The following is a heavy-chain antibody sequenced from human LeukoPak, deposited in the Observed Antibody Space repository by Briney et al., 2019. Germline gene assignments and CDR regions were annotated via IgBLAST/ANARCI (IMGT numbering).Heavy chain of an antibody. V-gene: IGHV4-4*02. CDR3: AREWQYQFDY. CDR1: GDSISGSNW. Sequence: SGTLSLTCDVSGDSISGSNWWNWVRQPPGKGLEWIGGIYHSGSTNYNPSLKRRVSIAVDTSKNHFSLKVTSVTAADTAVYYCAREWQYQFDYWGQGSLVTISS. CDR2: IYHSGST. J-gene: IGHJ4*02. D-gene: IGHD4-11*01.